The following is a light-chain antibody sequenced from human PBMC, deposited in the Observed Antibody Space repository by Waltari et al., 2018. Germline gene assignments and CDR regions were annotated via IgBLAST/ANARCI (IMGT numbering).Light chain of an antibody. V-gene: IGKV3-11*01. CDR1: QSVSSY. CDR2: DAY. Sequence: EIVLTQSPATLSLSPGERATLSCRASQSVSSYLAWYQQKPGQAPRLLIYDAYNRATGIPAMFSVSGSGTDFTLTSSSLEPEDFAVYYCQQRSNWPPITFGQGTRLEIK. CDR3: QQRSNWPPIT. J-gene: IGKJ5*01.